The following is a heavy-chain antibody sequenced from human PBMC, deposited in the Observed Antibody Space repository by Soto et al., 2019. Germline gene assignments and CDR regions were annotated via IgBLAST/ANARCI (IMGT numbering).Heavy chain of an antibody. D-gene: IGHD2-2*01. V-gene: IGHV1-18*01. J-gene: IGHJ5*01. Sequence: ASVKVSCEASGYTFTSYGISWVRQAPGQGLEWMGWISAYNGNTNYAQKPQGRVTMTTDTTTSTAHMELRSLRSDDTAVYYCARVNGVVRAAWSWLDPWGQGTLVTVSS. CDR2: ISAYNGNT. CDR3: ARVNGVVRAAWSWLDP. CDR1: GYTFTSYG.